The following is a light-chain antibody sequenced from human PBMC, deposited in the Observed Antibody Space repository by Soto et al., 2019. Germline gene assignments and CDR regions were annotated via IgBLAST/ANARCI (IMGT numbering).Light chain of an antibody. Sequence: QSVLTQPPSASGSPGQSVTISCTGTTSDFGNYNFVSWYQQHPGEAPKLLIYEVTKRPSGVPDRFSGSKSGNTASLTVSGLQAEDEADYYCSSYTGSSNFVFGTGPKLTVL. V-gene: IGLV2-8*01. CDR1: TSDFGNYNF. CDR2: EVT. J-gene: IGLJ1*01. CDR3: SSYTGSSNFV.